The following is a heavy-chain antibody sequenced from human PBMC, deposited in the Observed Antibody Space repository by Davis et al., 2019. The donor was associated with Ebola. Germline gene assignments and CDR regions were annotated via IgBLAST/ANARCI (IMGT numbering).Heavy chain of an antibody. J-gene: IGHJ5*02. CDR1: GYTFTSYY. Sequence: ASVKVSCKASGYTFTSYYMHWVRQAPGQRLEWMGWINAGNGNTKYSQKFQGRVTITRDTSASTAYMELSSLRSEDTAVYYCARTVTKLNWFDPWGQGTLVTVSS. V-gene: IGHV1-3*01. CDR2: INAGNGNT. CDR3: ARTVTKLNWFDP. D-gene: IGHD4-17*01.